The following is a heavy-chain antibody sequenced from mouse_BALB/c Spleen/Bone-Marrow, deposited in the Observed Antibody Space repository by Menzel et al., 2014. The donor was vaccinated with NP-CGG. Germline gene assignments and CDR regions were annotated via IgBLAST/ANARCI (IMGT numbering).Heavy chain of an antibody. CDR1: GFTFSSYG. J-gene: IGHJ4*01. CDR3: ARVSYYAMDY. Sequence: EVQRVESGGGLVQPGGSLKLSCAASGFTFSSYGMSWVRQTPDKRLELVATINSNGGSTYYPDSVKGRFTISRDNAKNTLYPQMSSLKSEDTAMYYCARVSYYAMDYWGQGTSVTVSS. CDR2: INSNGGST. V-gene: IGHV5-6-3*01.